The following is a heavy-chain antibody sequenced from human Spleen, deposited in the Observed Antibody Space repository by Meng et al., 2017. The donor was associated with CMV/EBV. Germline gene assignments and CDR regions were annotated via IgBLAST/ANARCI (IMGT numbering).Heavy chain of an antibody. Sequence: GSLRLSCTVSGGSISSSSYYWGWIRQPPGKGLEWIGSIYYSGSTYYNPSLKSRVTISVDTSKNQFSLKLSSVTAADTAVYYCASPFSSSWYWGQGTLVTVSS. CDR3: ASPFSSSWY. D-gene: IGHD6-13*01. J-gene: IGHJ4*02. V-gene: IGHV4-39*01. CDR1: GGSISSSSYY. CDR2: IYYSGST.